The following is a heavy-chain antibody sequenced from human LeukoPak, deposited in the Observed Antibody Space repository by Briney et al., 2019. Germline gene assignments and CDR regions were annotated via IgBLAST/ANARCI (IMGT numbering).Heavy chain of an antibody. CDR1: GFTFSDYP. CDR3: ARGSAPRCSSPTCYRYWYFDL. Sequence: GRSLRLSCAASGFTFSDYPMHWVRQAPGQGLEWVAVISYDGTNKYYADSVKGRFTISRDDSENTLYLQMNSLRTEDTAMYYCARGSAPRCSSPTCYRYWYFDLWGRGTLVTVSS. D-gene: IGHD2-2*01. J-gene: IGHJ2*01. CDR2: ISYDGTNK. V-gene: IGHV3-30-3*01.